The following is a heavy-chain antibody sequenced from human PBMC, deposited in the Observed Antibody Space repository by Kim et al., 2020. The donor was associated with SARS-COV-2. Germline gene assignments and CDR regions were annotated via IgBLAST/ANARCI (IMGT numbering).Heavy chain of an antibody. CDR2: IWYDGSNK. J-gene: IGHJ1*01. V-gene: IGHV3-33*01. CDR1: GLTFSSYG. CDR3: ARIAAAGIGDPVGGYFQH. Sequence: GGSLRLSCAASGLTFSSYGMHWVRQAPGKGREWVAGIWYDGSNKYYADSVKGRFTSSRDNSKNTLYLQMNSLRAGDTAVYYCARIAAAGIGDPVGGYFQHWGQGTLLTISS. D-gene: IGHD6-13*01.